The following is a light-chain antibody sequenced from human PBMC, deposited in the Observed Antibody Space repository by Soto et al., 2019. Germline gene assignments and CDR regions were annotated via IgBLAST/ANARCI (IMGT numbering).Light chain of an antibody. CDR2: HAS. CDR3: QQRGSWPRT. CDR1: QSVSSY. J-gene: IGKJ1*01. V-gene: IGKV3-11*01. Sequence: ETVLAQSQATLSMSLGERAALSCRASQSVSSYLAWYQQKPGQAPRLLIYHASNRATGIPARFSGSGSGTDFTLTISSLEPEDFAVYYCQQRGSWPRTFGQGTKVDIK.